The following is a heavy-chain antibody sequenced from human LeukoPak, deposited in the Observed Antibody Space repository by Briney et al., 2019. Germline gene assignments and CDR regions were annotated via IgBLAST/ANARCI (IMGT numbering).Heavy chain of an antibody. V-gene: IGHV4-38-2*02. CDR2: IYHSGST. CDR3: ARVSGYFDY. J-gene: IGHJ4*02. Sequence: SETLSLTCTVSGYSISSGYYWGWLRQPPGKGLEWIGSIYHSGSTYYNPSLKSQVTISVDTSKNQFSLKLTSVTAADTAVYYCARVSGYFDYWGQGTLVTVSS. CDR1: GYSISSGYY.